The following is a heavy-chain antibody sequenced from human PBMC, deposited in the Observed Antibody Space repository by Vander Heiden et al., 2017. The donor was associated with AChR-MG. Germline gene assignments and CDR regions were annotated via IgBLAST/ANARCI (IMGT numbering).Heavy chain of an antibody. D-gene: IGHD5-18*01. CDR3: AREVDTALVSHFDF. J-gene: IGHJ4*02. CDR2: TYNTDST. CDR1: GASVSSTSDY. V-gene: IGHV4-61*01. Sequence: QVQLQESGPGLVKPSETLTLTCRVSGASVSSTSDYWSWVRQPPGKGLEWIGYTYNTDSTSYNPSLKSRVTISVDTSRNQFSLRLKSVTAADSAVYYCAREVDTALVSHFDFWGQGTLVTVSS.